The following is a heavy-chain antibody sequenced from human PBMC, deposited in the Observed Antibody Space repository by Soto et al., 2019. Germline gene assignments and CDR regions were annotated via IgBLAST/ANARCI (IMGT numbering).Heavy chain of an antibody. CDR1: GYTFSNHD. CDR3: ARGKRYTNDY. Sequence: ASVKVSCKASGYTFSNHDINWVRQATGQGLEWMGWMSPNSVRTGYAQKFQGRVTMTRNTSSSTAYMELSSLRSDDTAVYYCARGKRYTNDYWGQGTLVTVSS. CDR2: MSPNSVRT. V-gene: IGHV1-8*01. D-gene: IGHD2-2*02. J-gene: IGHJ4*02.